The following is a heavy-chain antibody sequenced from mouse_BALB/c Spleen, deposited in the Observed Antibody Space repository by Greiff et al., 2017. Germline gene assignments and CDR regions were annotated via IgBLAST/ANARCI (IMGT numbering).Heavy chain of an antibody. CDR3: TRDITTSPEGYFEI. V-gene: IGHV5-6-4*01. J-gene: IGHJ1*01. CDR2: ISSGGSYT. D-gene: IGHD1-3*01. Sequence: EVKLVESGGGLVKPGGSLKLSCAASGFTFSSYTMSWVRQTPEKRLEWVATISSGGSYTYYPDSVKGRFTISRDNAKNTLYLQMSSLKSEDTAMYYCTRDITTSPEGYFEIWGAGTTVTVSS. CDR1: GFTFSSYT.